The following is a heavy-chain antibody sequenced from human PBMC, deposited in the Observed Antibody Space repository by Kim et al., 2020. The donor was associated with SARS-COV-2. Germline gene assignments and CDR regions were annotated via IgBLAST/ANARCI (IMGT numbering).Heavy chain of an antibody. V-gene: IGHV3-11*01. J-gene: IGHJ4*02. Sequence: GGSLRLSCAASGFTFSDYYMSWIRQAPGKGLEWVSYISSSGSTIYYADSVKGRFTISRDNAKNSLYLQMNSLRAEDTAVYYCATRRIAAAGTYYFDYWGQGTLVTVSS. D-gene: IGHD6-13*01. CDR2: ISSSGSTI. CDR1: GFTFSDYY. CDR3: ATRRIAAAGTYYFDY.